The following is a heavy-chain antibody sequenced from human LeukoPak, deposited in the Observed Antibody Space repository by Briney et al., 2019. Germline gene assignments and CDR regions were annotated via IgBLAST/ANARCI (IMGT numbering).Heavy chain of an antibody. V-gene: IGHV3-15*01. CDR2: IKSKTDGGTT. D-gene: IGHD6-19*01. Sequence: PGGSLRLSCAASGFTFNNAWMSWVRQAPGKGLEWVGRIKSKTDGGTTDYVAPVKGRFSISRDDAKNTLYLQMNSLKTEDTAVYYCTKATPDSTGWIDYWGQGNLVTVSS. CDR3: TKATPDSTGWIDY. J-gene: IGHJ4*02. CDR1: GFTFNNAW.